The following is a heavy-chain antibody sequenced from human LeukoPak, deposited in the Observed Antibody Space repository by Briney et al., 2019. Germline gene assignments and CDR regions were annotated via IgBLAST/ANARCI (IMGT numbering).Heavy chain of an antibody. J-gene: IGHJ4*02. CDR1: GYSISSSYY. D-gene: IGHD1-26*01. CDR3: ARVRSGSPYDY. Sequence: SETLSLTCTVSGYSISSSYYWGWIRQPPGKGLEWIGSIYYSGSTYYNPSLKSRVTISVDTSKNQFSLKLSSVTAADTAVYYCARVRSGSPYDYWGQGTLVTVSS. CDR2: IYYSGST. V-gene: IGHV4-38-2*02.